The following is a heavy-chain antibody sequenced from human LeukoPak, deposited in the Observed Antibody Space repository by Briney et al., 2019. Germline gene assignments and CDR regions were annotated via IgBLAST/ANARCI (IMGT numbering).Heavy chain of an antibody. CDR3: ARSLVSGYYLPPDY. CDR2: INPNSGDT. J-gene: IGHJ4*02. CDR1: GYTFTGYY. Sequence: ASVRVSCKASGYTFTGYYIHWVRQAPGQGLEWEGRINPNSGDTNYAQKFQGRVTMTRDTSISTVYMELSRLTSDDTAVYYCARSLVSGYYLPPDYWGQGTLVTVSS. V-gene: IGHV1-2*06. D-gene: IGHD3-3*01.